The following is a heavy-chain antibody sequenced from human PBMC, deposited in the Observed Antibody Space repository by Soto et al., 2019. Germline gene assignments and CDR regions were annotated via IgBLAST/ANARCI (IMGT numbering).Heavy chain of an antibody. CDR1: GYTFSTYA. V-gene: IGHV1-3*01. D-gene: IGHD4-17*01. Sequence: ASVKVSCKASGYTFSTYAMHWVRQAPGQRLGWLGWINAGNGNTKYSQKFQGRVTITRDTSANTAYMELSSLRSEDTALYSCARSPTGPFFYAMDVWGQGTTVTVSS. CDR3: ARSPTGPFFYAMDV. J-gene: IGHJ6*02. CDR2: INAGNGNT.